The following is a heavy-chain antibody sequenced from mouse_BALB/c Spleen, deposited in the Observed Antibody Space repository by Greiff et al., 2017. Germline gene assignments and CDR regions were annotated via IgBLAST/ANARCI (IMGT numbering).Heavy chain of an antibody. V-gene: IGHV3-8*02. D-gene: IGHD1-1*01. CDR3: ASSTVVATGGAMDY. Sequence: EVMLVESGPSLVKPSQTLSLTCSVTGDSITSGYWNWIRKFPGNKLEYMGYISYSGSTYYNTSLKSRISITRDTSKNQYYLQLNSVTTEDTATYYCASSTVVATGGAMDYWGQGTSVTVSS. J-gene: IGHJ4*01. CDR2: ISYSGST. CDR1: GDSITSGY.